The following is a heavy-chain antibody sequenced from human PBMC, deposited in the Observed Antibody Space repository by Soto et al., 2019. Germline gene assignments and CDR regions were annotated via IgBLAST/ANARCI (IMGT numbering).Heavy chain of an antibody. Sequence: EVQLLESGGGLVQPGGSLRLSCAASGFTFSSYVMSWVRQAPGKGLEWVSAISGSGHYADSVKGRFTISRDNSKNTLYLQMNSLRAEDTAVYYCAKGPGSGWYFFDYWGQGPLVTVSS. J-gene: IGHJ4*02. CDR1: GFTFSSYV. V-gene: IGHV3-23*01. D-gene: IGHD6-19*01. CDR3: AKGPGSGWYFFDY. CDR2: ISGSG.